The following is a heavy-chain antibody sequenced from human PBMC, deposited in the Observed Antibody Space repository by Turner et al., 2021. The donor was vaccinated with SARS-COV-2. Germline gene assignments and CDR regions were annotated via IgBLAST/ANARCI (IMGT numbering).Heavy chain of an antibody. CDR1: GYTFTGYY. CDR3: AVLEMATITDAFDI. CDR2: INPNRGGT. J-gene: IGHJ3*02. Sequence: QVQLVQSRAEVKKPGASVKVSCKASGYTFTGYYMHWVRQAPGQGLEWMGWINPNRGGTNYAQKFQGRVTMTRDTSISTAYMELSRLRSDDTAVYYCAVLEMATITDAFDIWGQGTMVTVSS. D-gene: IGHD5-12*01. V-gene: IGHV1-2*02.